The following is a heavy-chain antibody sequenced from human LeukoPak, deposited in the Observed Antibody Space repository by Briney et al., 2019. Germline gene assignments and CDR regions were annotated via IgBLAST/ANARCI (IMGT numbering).Heavy chain of an antibody. CDR1: GFTFSDYY. Sequence: GGSLRLSCAASGFTFSDYYMSWIRQAPGKGLEWVSYISSSGSTIYYADSVKGRFTTSRDNAKNSLYLQMNSLRAEDTAVYYCAKVEATGHDAFDIWGQGTMVTVSS. CDR2: ISSSGSTI. CDR3: AKVEATGHDAFDI. V-gene: IGHV3-11*01. D-gene: IGHD1-26*01. J-gene: IGHJ3*02.